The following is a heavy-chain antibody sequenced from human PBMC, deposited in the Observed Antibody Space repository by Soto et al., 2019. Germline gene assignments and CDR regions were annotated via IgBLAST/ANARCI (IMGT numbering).Heavy chain of an antibody. Sequence: PSETLPLTCTVSGGSISSSSYYWGWIRQPPGKGLEWIGSIYYSGSTYYNPSLKSRVTISVDTSKNQFSLKLSSVTAADTAVYYCTKPEYGDYDAFDIWGQGTMVTVSS. V-gene: IGHV4-39*01. CDR3: TKPEYGDYDAFDI. CDR1: GGSISSSSYY. J-gene: IGHJ3*02. CDR2: IYYSGST. D-gene: IGHD4-17*01.